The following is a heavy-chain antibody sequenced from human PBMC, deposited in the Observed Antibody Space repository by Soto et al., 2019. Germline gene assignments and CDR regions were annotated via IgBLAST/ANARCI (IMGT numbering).Heavy chain of an antibody. CDR2: LNHSGST. V-gene: IGHV4-34*01. D-gene: IGHD6-13*01. CDR3: ASLSQVAADGTNFDY. J-gene: IGHJ4*02. CDR1: GGSFSGYY. Sequence: PSETLSLTCAVFGGSFSGYYWSWIRQPPLKGLEWIGELNHSGSTNYNPFLQSRVTISVETSKKHFSRELSSVSAADTAVYYCASLSQVAADGTNFDYWGQGTLVTVSS.